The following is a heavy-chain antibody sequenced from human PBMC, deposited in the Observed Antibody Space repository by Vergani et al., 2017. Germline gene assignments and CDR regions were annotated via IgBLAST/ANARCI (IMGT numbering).Heavy chain of an antibody. Sequence: QVQLQQWGAGVVKPSGTLSLTCAVFGESFSSFYWSWIRQPPGKGLEWIGYIYYSGSTNYNPSLKSRVTISVDTSKNQFSLKLSSVTAADTAVYYCAQXYYDILTGLGWFDPWGQGTLVTVSS. D-gene: IGHD3-9*01. CDR2: IYYSGST. V-gene: IGHV4-59*12. J-gene: IGHJ5*02. CDR3: AQXYYDILTGLGWFDP. CDR1: GESFSSFY.